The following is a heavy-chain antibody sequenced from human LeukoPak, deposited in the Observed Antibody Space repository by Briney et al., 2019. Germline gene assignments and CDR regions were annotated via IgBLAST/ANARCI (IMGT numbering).Heavy chain of an antibody. J-gene: IGHJ5*02. Sequence: SETLSLTCTVSGGSISSSNYYWGWIRQPPGKGLEWIGSIYYSGSTYYSPSLKSRVTISVDTSKNQFSLKLSSVTAADTAVYYCARDHSLGFLEWLPSNWFDPWGQGTLVTVSS. CDR1: GGSISSSNYY. D-gene: IGHD3-3*01. CDR3: ARDHSLGFLEWLPSNWFDP. V-gene: IGHV4-39*07. CDR2: IYYSGST.